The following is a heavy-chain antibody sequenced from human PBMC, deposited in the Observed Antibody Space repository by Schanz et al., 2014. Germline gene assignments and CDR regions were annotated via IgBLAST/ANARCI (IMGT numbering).Heavy chain of an antibody. CDR3: VSSGSYSSYAF. J-gene: IGHJ4*02. CDR2: ISDSGDTA. V-gene: IGHV3-23*04. Sequence: VQVVQSGGGLVKPGGSLRLSCAASGFTFTNYAMSWVRQAPGKGLEWVSLISDSGDTAYYADSVKGRFTISRDNAKNSLYLQMNSLRAEDTAVYHCVSSGSYSSYAFWGQGTLVTVSS. CDR1: GFTFTNYA. D-gene: IGHD3-10*01.